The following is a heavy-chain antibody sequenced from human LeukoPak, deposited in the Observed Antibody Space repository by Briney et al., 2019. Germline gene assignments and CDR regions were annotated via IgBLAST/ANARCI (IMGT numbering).Heavy chain of an antibody. CDR2: INSGGSTT. CDR3: AKSRGSGLFDY. V-gene: IGHV3-74*01. Sequence: GGSLRLSCAASGFTFSSYCRHWVRQAPGKGLVWVSRINSGGSTTSYADSVKGGFTISRDNSKHTLYMQMNSLRAEDTAVYYCAKSRGSGLFDYWGQGTLITVAS. J-gene: IGHJ4*02. D-gene: IGHD3-10*01. CDR1: GFTFSSYC.